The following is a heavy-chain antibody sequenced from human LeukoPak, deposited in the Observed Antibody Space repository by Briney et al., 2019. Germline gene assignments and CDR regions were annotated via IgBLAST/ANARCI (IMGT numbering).Heavy chain of an antibody. Sequence: SETLSLTCTVSGASVSRNWWSWVRQPPGKGLEWIGEIHHSGGTNYNPSLKSRVTMSLDNSNNHFSLKLSSVTAADTAVYYCARAVNWFDPWGQGTLVTVSS. CDR1: GASVSRNW. CDR3: ARAVNWFDP. CDR2: IHHSGGT. J-gene: IGHJ5*02. V-gene: IGHV4-4*02.